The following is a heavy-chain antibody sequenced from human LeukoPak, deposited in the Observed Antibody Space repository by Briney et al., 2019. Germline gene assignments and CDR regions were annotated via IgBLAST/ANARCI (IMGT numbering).Heavy chain of an antibody. V-gene: IGHV4-59*01. Sequence: SETLSFTCTVAGGSISGFYWGWIRQAPGKGLEWIGFIYYSGSANYNPSLKSRVTMSVDTPKNQFSLKLSSVTAADTAFYYCARDRDSSGWFDYWGQGTLVTVSS. D-gene: IGHD6-19*01. CDR2: IYYSGSA. CDR3: ARDRDSSGWFDY. J-gene: IGHJ4*02. CDR1: GGSISGFY.